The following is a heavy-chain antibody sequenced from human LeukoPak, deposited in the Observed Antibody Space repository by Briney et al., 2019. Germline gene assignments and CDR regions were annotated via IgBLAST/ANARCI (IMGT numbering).Heavy chain of an antibody. J-gene: IGHJ4*02. V-gene: IGHV4-38-2*02. CDR1: GYSISSGYY. CDR3: ARDRSVYGGNPDY. D-gene: IGHD4-23*01. CDR2: IYHSGST. Sequence: SETLSLTCAVSGYSISSGYYWGWIRQPPGKGLEWIGSIYHSGSTYYNPSLKSRVTISVDTSKNQFSLKLSSVTAADTAVYYCARDRSVYGGNPDYWGQGTLVTVSS.